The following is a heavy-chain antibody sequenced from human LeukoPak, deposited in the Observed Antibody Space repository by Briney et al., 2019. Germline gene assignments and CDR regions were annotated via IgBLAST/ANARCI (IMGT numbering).Heavy chain of an antibody. CDR2: IYSGGST. Sequence: PGGSLRLSCAASGFIVSSNYMSWVRQAPGKGLEWVSVIYSGGSTYYADSVKGRFTISRDKSKYTLFLQMNSLRAEDTAVYYCARGVHDFWSGFYFDYWGQGTLVTVSS. CDR1: GFIVSSNY. CDR3: ARGVHDFWSGFYFDY. D-gene: IGHD3-3*01. V-gene: IGHV3-66*02. J-gene: IGHJ4*02.